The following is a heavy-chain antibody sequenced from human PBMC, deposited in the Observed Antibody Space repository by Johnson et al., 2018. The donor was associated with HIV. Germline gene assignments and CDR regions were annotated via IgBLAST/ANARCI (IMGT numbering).Heavy chain of an antibody. CDR3: AKGSGSGWLRDAFDI. CDR2: IVYDGSKK. Sequence: QVQLVESGGNLVQPGRSLRLSCAASGFTFDDYAMHWVRQAPGKGLEWVAFIVYDGSKKYYADSVKGRFTISRDNSKNTLYLEMNSLRAEDTAVYYCAKGSGSGWLRDAFDIWGQGTMVTVSS. CDR1: GFTFDDYA. J-gene: IGHJ3*02. D-gene: IGHD6-19*01. V-gene: IGHV3-30*02.